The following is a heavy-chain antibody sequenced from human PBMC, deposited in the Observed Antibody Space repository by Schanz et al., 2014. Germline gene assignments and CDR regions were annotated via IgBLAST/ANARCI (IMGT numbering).Heavy chain of an antibody. J-gene: IGHJ4*02. CDR3: ARDKGGYYPFDY. Sequence: EVQLVESGGGLVQPGGSLRLSCAASGFTFSSYTFNWVRRAPGKGLEGISYISWGGSTTYYADSVKGRFTISRDDAKSSLYLQMNSLTADDTAVYYCARDKGGYYPFDYWGRGTLVTVSS. V-gene: IGHV3-48*01. D-gene: IGHD3-3*01. CDR2: ISWGGSTT. CDR1: GFTFSSYT.